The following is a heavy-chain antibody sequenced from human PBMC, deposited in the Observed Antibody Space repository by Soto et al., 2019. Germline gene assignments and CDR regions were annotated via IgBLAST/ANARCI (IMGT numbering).Heavy chain of an antibody. D-gene: IGHD3-22*01. Sequence: EVQLAESGGGLVQPGGSRRLPCAASGLTFSTYWMHWVRQAPGKGPVWVSRINSDGSTTSYADSVKGRFTISRDNAKNTLYLQLNSLRAEDTAVYYCARVYYYDSSGYYYWGQGTLVTVSS. J-gene: IGHJ4*02. V-gene: IGHV3-74*01. CDR3: ARVYYYDSSGYYY. CDR1: GLTFSTYW. CDR2: INSDGSTT.